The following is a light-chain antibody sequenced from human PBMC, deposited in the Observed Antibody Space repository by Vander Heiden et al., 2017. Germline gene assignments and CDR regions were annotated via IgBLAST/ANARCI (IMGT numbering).Light chain of an antibody. J-gene: IGKJ1*01. CDR3: QQYGSSRT. CDR1: QSVSSCY. Sequence: VLTQSPGTLSLPPGERATLSCRPSQSVSSCYLAWYQQKPGQAPRLLNYGASSRATGIPDRFSGSGSGTDFTLTISRLEPEDFAVYYCQQYGSSRTFGQGTKVEIK. CDR2: GAS. V-gene: IGKV3-20*01.